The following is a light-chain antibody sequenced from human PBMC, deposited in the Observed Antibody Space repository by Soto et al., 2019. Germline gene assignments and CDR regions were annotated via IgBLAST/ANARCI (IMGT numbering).Light chain of an antibody. J-gene: IGLJ2*01. CDR3: GAWDDGVGGPA. CDR2: RNN. Sequence: QTVVTQPPSASGTPGQRVTISCSGSNSNIGNKYVYWYQQLPGTAPKLLMYRNNHRPSGVPDRFSGSKSGTSASLAISGLRSEDDADYYCGAWDDGVGGPAFGGGTMLTVL. CDR1: NSNIGNKY. V-gene: IGLV1-47*01.